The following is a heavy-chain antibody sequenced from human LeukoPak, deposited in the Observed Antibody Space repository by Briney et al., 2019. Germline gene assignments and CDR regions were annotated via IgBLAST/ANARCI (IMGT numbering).Heavy chain of an antibody. D-gene: IGHD4-17*01. CDR2: IYYSGST. CDR3: ASLSVTHRRFDY. J-gene: IGHJ4*02. V-gene: IGHV4-59*08. CDR1: GGSISSYY. Sequence: SETLSLTCTVSGGSISSYYWSWIRQPPGKGLEWIGYIYYSGSTNYNPSLKSRVTISVDTSKDQFSLKLSSVTAADTAVYYCASLSVTHRRFDYWGQGTLVTVSS.